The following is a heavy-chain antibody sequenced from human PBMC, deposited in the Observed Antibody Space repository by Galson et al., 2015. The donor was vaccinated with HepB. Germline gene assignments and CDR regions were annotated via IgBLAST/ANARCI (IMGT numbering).Heavy chain of an antibody. CDR3: AKGSSSWFRRSTYYFDY. CDR1: GFSFTRYA. V-gene: IGHV3-23*01. CDR2: ITSGGGNS. D-gene: IGHD6-13*01. Sequence: SLRLSCAASGFSFTRYAMTWVRQAPGKGLEWVSSITSGGGNSYYTDSVKGRFTVSRDNSRNTLYLQMNSLRAEDTAVYFCAKGSSSWFRRSTYYFDYWGQGTLVTVSS. J-gene: IGHJ4*02.